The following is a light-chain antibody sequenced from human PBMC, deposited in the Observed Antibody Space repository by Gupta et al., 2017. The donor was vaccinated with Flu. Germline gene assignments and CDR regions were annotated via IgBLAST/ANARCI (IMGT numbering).Light chain of an antibody. J-gene: IGKJ1*01. CDR3: QQVYSLPQT. V-gene: IGKV1-39*01. Sequence: SSLSASVGDSVTITCRTSQSVSVYLRWYQQKGGKPPKLLIYGASTLQGGVPSRFSGSGSGTEFTLAITNLQPEDFATYFCQQVYSLPQTFGQGTKVEI. CDR2: GAS. CDR1: QSVSVY.